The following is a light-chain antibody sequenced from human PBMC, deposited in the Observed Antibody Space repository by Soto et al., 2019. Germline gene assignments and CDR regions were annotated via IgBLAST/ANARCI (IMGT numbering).Light chain of an antibody. V-gene: IGKV3-15*01. J-gene: IGKJ4*01. Sequence: EIVMTQSPATLSVSPGERATHSCRASQSVSSNLAWYQQKPGQAPRLLIYGASTRATGIPARFSGSGSGTEFTLTISSLQSEDFAVYYCQQYNNWPLFGGGTKVDIK. CDR1: QSVSSN. CDR3: QQYNNWPL. CDR2: GAS.